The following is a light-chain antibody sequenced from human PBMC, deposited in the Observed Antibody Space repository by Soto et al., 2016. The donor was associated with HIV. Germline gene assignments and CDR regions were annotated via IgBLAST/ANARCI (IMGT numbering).Light chain of an antibody. CDR1: NIGSKN. J-gene: IGLJ3*02. V-gene: IGLV3-21*02. CDR2: DNN. CDR3: QIWDINSDHPV. Sequence: SYELTQPPPVSVAPGQTATVTCGGNNIGSKNVHWYHQKTGQAPVLVVYDNNDRPSGIPERISGSNSGNTATLTISRVEAGDEADYYCQIWDINSDHPVFGGGTKLTVL.